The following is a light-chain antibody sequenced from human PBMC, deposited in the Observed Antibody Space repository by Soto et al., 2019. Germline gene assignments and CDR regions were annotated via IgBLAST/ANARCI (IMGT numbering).Light chain of an antibody. J-gene: IGLJ2*01. CDR1: SSDVGGYHY. CDR3: SSYTISSTLV. Sequence: QSALTQPASVSGSPGQSVTISCTGTSSDVGGYHYVSWYQQHPGKAPELMIYDVSDRPSGVSNRFSGSKSGNTASLTISGLQAEDEADYYCSSYTISSTLVFGGGTKLTVL. V-gene: IGLV2-14*01. CDR2: DVS.